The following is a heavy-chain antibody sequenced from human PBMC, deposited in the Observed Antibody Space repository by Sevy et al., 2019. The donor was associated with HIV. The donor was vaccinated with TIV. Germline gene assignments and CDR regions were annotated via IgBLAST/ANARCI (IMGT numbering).Heavy chain of an antibody. D-gene: IGHD2-21*02. Sequence: GGFLRLSCEGSGFTFSSYWMSWVRQAPGKGLEWVANIKQDGSEKYYVDSVKGRFTISRDNAKNSLYLQMNSLRAEDTAFYYCARDTAFVDSWGQGTLVTVSS. CDR1: GFTFSSYW. V-gene: IGHV3-7*03. J-gene: IGHJ4*02. CDR2: IKQDGSEK. CDR3: ARDTAFVDS.